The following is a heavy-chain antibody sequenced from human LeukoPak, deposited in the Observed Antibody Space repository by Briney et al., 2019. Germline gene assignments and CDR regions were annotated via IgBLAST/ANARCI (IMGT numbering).Heavy chain of an antibody. CDR3: ARNSDYGDYVRYWYFDL. J-gene: IGHJ2*01. CDR1: GGSISSYY. CDR2: IYYSGST. V-gene: IGHV4-59*08. D-gene: IGHD4-17*01. Sequence: PSETLSLACTVSGGSISSYYWSWIRQPPGKGLEWIGYIYYSGSTNYNPSLKSRVTISVDTSKNQFSLKLSSVSAADTAVYYCARNSDYGDYVRYWYFDLWGRGTLVTVSS.